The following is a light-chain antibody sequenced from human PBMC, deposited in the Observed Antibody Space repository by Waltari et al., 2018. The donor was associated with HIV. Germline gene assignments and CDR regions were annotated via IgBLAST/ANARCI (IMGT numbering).Light chain of an antibody. Sequence: QSVLTPPPSVSAAPGQNITISCSAISSTTGNEYLPCYQHLPGAAPRLLIYDNDKRPSGIPDRFSGSKSGTSATLGISGLQTGDGADYYCGTWDPRMGAAVFGGGTKVTVL. J-gene: IGLJ3*02. CDR2: DND. CDR1: SSTTGNEY. CDR3: GTWDPRMGAAV. V-gene: IGLV1-51*01.